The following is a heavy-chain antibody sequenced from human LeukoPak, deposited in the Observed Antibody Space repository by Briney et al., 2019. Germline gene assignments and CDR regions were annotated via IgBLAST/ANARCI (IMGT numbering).Heavy chain of an antibody. CDR1: GFTFSSYE. D-gene: IGHD6-6*01. Sequence: PGGSLRLSCAASGFTFSSYEMNWVRQAPGKGLEWVSYISSSGSTIYYADSVKGRFTISRDNAKNSLYLQMNSLRAEDTAVYYCAREEQLGSGLRYYYMDVWGKGTTVTVSS. CDR2: ISSSGSTI. V-gene: IGHV3-48*03. J-gene: IGHJ6*03. CDR3: AREEQLGSGLRYYYMDV.